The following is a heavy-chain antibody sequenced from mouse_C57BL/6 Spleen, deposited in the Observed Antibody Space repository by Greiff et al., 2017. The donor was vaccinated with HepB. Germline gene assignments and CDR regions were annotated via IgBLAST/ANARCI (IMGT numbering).Heavy chain of an antibody. J-gene: IGHJ1*03. CDR1: GYTFTSYW. D-gene: IGHD2-3*01. Sequence: QVQLQQPGAELVRPGSSVKLSCKASGYTFTSYWMHWVKQRPIQGLEWIGNIDPSDSETHYNQKFKDKATLTVDKSSSTAYMQLSSLTSEDSAVYYCARDGYGRSVWYFDVWGTGTTVTVSS. CDR2: IDPSDSET. V-gene: IGHV1-52*01. CDR3: ARDGYGRSVWYFDV.